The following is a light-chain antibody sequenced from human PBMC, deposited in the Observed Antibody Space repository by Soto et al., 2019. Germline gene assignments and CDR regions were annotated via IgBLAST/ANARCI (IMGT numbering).Light chain of an antibody. CDR1: QSVSNNY. J-gene: IGKJ5*01. CDR3: QQYGGSPPIT. Sequence: EIVLTHSPGTLSLSPGERATLSCRASQSVSNNYLAWYQQKPGQAPRLLIYHASSRATGIPDRFSGSGSATDFTLTVSRLEPEDFAVYYCQQYGGSPPITFGQGTRLEI. CDR2: HAS. V-gene: IGKV3-20*01.